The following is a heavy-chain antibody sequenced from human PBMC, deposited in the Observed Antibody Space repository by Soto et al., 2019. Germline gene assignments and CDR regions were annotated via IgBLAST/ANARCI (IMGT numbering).Heavy chain of an antibody. V-gene: IGHV4-4*02. D-gene: IGHD6-13*01. Sequence: PSETLSLTCAVSGGSISSSNWWSWVRQPPGKGLEWIGEIYHSGSTNYNPSLKSRVTISVDKSKNQFSLKLSSVTAADTAVYYCARALRGERYSSSWYDYWGQGTLVTVSS. CDR3: ARALRGERYSSSWYDY. J-gene: IGHJ4*02. CDR2: IYHSGST. CDR1: GGSISSSNW.